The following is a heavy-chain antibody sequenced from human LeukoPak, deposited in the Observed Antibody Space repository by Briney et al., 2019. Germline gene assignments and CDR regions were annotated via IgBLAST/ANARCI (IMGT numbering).Heavy chain of an antibody. CDR1: GFTFDDHG. J-gene: IGHJ4*02. D-gene: IGHD2-15*01. V-gene: IGHV3-20*04. CDR3: ARGRGIVVVSVKDYFDY. CDR2: INWNGDST. Sequence: GGSLRLSCAASGFTFDDHGMIWVRQAPGKGLEWVSGINWNGDSTAYADSVKGRFTISRDNAKNSLYLQMNSLRAEDTALYYCARGRGIVVVSVKDYFDYWGQGTLVTVSS.